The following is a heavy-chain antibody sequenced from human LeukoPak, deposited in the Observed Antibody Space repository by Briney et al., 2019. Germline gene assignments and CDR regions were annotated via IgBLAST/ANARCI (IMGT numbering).Heavy chain of an antibody. J-gene: IGHJ5*02. CDR1: GGSFSGYH. CDR2: INHSGST. CDR3: ASRTVTTNFNWFDP. D-gene: IGHD4-17*01. V-gene: IGHV4-34*01. Sequence: SETLSLTCAVYGGSFSGYHWSWIRQPPGKGLEWIGEINHSGSTNYNPSLKSRVTISVDTSKNQFSLKLSSVTAADTAVYYCASRTVTTNFNWFDPWGQGTLVTVSS.